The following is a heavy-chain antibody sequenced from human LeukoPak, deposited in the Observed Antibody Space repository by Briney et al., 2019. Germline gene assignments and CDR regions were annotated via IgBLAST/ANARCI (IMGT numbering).Heavy chain of an antibody. CDR3: ARGGKYYDFWSGYPLGV. CDR2: ISAYNGNT. V-gene: IGHV1-18*01. D-gene: IGHD3-3*01. Sequence: GASVKVSCKASGYTFTSYGISWVRQAPGQGLEWMGWISAYNGNTNYAQKLQGRVTMTTDTSASTAYMELRSLRSDDTAVYYCARGGKYYDFWSGYPLGVWGKGTTVTVSS. CDR1: GYTFTSYG. J-gene: IGHJ6*04.